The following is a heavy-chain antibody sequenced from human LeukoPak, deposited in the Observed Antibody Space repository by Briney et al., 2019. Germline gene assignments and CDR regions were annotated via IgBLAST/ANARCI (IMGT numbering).Heavy chain of an antibody. CDR3: ARGATVVTAPFDY. D-gene: IGHD4-23*01. V-gene: IGHV3-21*01. Sequence: GGSLRLSCSPSGLIFRNHGMNWVRQAPGKGLEWVSSISSSSSYIYYADSVKGRFTISRDNAKNSLYLQMNSLRAEDTAVYYCARGATVVTAPFDYWGQGTLVTVSS. CDR2: ISSSSSYI. CDR1: GLIFRNHG. J-gene: IGHJ4*02.